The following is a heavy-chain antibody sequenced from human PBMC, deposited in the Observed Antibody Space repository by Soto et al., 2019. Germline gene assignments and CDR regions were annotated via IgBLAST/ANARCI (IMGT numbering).Heavy chain of an antibody. D-gene: IGHD6-13*01. Sequence: SETLSLTCTVSGGSISSSSYYWGWIRQPPGKGLEWIGSIYYSGSTYYNPSLKSRVTISVDTSKNQFSLKLSSVTAADTAVYYCARYSSSWYYFDYWGQGTLVTVSS. CDR3: ARYSSSWYYFDY. J-gene: IGHJ4*02. CDR1: GGSISSSSYY. CDR2: IYYSGST. V-gene: IGHV4-39*01.